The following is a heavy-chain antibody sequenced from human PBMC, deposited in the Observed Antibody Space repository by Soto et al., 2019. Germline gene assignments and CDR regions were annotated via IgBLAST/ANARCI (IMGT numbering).Heavy chain of an antibody. D-gene: IGHD3-10*01. J-gene: IGHJ4*02. CDR1: GYSFTTYW. V-gene: IGHV5-51*01. Sequence: EVQLVQSGAEVKKPGESLKISCKGSGYSFTTYWIDWVRQMPGKGLEWLGSFYPGDTDTRYSPSFQGQVTMSADKSISTAYLQWSSLKASDTAIYYCARPGGFGESHALDYWGQGTLVTVSS. CDR2: FYPGDTDT. CDR3: ARPGGFGESHALDY.